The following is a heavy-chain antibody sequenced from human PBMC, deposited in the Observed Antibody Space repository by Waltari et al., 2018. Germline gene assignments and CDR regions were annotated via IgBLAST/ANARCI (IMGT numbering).Heavy chain of an antibody. J-gene: IGHJ3*01. Sequence: QVQLQQWGAGLLQPSETLSLTCAVHGGSFSGYSWSWLRQPPDKGLEWIGEINHSGSANYNPSLKSRVTISVDTSKNQFSLKLSSVTAADTAVYYCAGGEMATMGAFDLWGQGTLVTVSS. CDR3: AGGEMATMGAFDL. CDR2: INHSGSA. CDR1: GGSFSGYS. D-gene: IGHD5-12*01. V-gene: IGHV4-34*01.